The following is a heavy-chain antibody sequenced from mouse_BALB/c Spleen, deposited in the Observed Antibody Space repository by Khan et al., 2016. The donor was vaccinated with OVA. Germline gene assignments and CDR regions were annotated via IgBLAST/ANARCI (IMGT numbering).Heavy chain of an antibody. CDR2: IWGDGST. V-gene: IGHV2-3*01. J-gene: IGHJ4*01. D-gene: IGHD2-3*01. CDR3: AKWGDGSTYAMDY. Sequence: VELVESGPGLVAPSQSLAITCTVSGFSLTIYGVNWIRQPPGKGLEWLGVIWGDGSTNYHSALISRLSLSKDNSKSQVFLKLNSLQTDDTATYYCAKWGDGSTYAMDYWGQGTSVTVSS. CDR1: GFSLTIYG.